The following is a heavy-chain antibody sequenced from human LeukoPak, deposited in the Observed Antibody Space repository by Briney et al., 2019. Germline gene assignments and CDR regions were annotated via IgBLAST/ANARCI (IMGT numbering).Heavy chain of an antibody. Sequence: GGSLRLSFSTSGFTFGDYARSWVGQARGKGLEWVGFIQAKAYGGATKYAASVSGRFRISRDDYQSIANLQMNDLKTEDTAVYYCTRAPHPRCSSSGCYLDYWGQGTLVTVSS. CDR1: GFTFGDYA. CDR3: TRAPHPRCSSSGCYLDY. J-gene: IGHJ4*02. V-gene: IGHV3-49*04. D-gene: IGHD2-2*01. CDR2: IQAKAYGGAT.